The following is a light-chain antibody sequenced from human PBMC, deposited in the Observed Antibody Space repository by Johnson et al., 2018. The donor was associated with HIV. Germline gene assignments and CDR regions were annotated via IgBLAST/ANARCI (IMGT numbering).Light chain of an antibody. CDR1: SSNIGNNY. CDR2: DND. J-gene: IGLJ1*01. Sequence: QSVLTQPPSVSAAPGQKVTISCSGTSSNIGNNYVSWYQQLPHTAPKLLISDNDKRPSGIPDRFSGSKSGASATLDITGLQTGDEADYYCGTWDNSLNVYVFGTGTKVPVL. V-gene: IGLV1-51*01. CDR3: GTWDNSLNVYV.